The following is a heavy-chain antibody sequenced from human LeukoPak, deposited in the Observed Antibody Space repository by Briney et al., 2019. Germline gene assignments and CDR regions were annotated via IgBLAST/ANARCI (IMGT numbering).Heavy chain of an antibody. D-gene: IGHD6-13*01. V-gene: IGHV6-1*01. Sequence: SQTLSLTCAISGHSVSSNSAAWNWSTQSPARGLEWLGSTYYRSKWYNEYAVSVKSRITINPDPSKNQFSLQLNSVTPEDTAVYYCARGWAEGSSWLYYSYYYMDVWGQGTLVTVSS. J-gene: IGHJ6*03. CDR1: GHSVSSNSAA. CDR3: ARGWAEGSSWLYYSYYYMDV. CDR2: TYYRSKWYN.